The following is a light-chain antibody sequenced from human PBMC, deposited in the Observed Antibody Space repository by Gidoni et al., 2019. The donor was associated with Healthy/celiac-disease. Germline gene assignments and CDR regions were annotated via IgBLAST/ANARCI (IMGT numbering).Light chain of an antibody. Sequence: QLVRTHSPSASASLGASVKLTCTLSSGNSRYAIAWHQQQPEKGPRDLMQLNSDGSHSTGDGIPDRFSGSSSGAEPFLTISSLQSEDEADYYCQSWGTGIHVFGTGTKVTVL. CDR2: LNSDGSH. CDR3: QSWGTGIHV. J-gene: IGLJ1*01. V-gene: IGLV4-69*01. CDR1: SGNSRYA.